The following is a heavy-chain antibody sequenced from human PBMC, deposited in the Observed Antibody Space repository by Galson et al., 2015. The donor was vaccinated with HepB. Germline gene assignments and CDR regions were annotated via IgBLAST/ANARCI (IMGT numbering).Heavy chain of an antibody. CDR2: IVVGSGNT. CDR3: ARMGEYYYDSSGYLMDY. D-gene: IGHD3-22*01. CDR1: GFTFSGST. Sequence: SVKVSCKASGFTFSGSTLQWVRQARGQRLEWIGWIVVGSGNTNYAQKFQGRVTITRDTSASTAYMELSSLRSEDTAVYYCARMGEYYYDSSGYLMDYWGQGTLVTASS. J-gene: IGHJ4*02. V-gene: IGHV1-58*01.